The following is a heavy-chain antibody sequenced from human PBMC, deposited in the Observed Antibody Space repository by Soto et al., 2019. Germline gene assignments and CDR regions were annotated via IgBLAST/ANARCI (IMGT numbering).Heavy chain of an antibody. CDR1: GFTFSGYG. V-gene: IGHV3-33*01. D-gene: IGHD3-16*02. CDR2: IWYDGSNK. CDR3: ARGDSFAFDI. J-gene: IGHJ3*02. Sequence: GGSLRLSCAASGFTFSGYGMHWVRQAPGKGLEWVAVIWYDGSNKYYAESVKGRFTISRDNSKNTLYLQINSLRAEDTAVYYCARGDSFAFDIWGQGTMVTVSS.